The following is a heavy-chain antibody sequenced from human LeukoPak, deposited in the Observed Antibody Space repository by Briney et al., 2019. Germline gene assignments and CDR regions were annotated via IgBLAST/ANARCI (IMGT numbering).Heavy chain of an antibody. CDR2: IIPIFGTA. CDR3: ARVDGGIDFDY. V-gene: IGHV1-69*05. D-gene: IGHD2-15*01. Sequence: SVKVSCKASGGTFSSYAISWVRQAPGQGLEWLGRIIPIFGTANYAQKFQGRVTITTDASTSTAYMELSSLRSEDTAVYYCARVDGGIDFDYWGQGTLVTVSS. J-gene: IGHJ4*02. CDR1: GGTFSSYA.